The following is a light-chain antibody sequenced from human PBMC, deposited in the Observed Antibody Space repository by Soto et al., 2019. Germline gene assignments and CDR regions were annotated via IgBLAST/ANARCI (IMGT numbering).Light chain of an antibody. J-gene: IGKJ5*01. CDR3: QQYNNWPPQIT. V-gene: IGKV3-15*01. CDR1: QNISNY. CDR2: GAS. Sequence: IVFTRSPATLSLSLGKIATISCTPSQNISNYLDWYQQKPGQATRFLIYGASTRATGLPARLSGSGCGTDFTFTISSLQSEDFAFYYCQQYNNWPPQITFGQGTRLEIK.